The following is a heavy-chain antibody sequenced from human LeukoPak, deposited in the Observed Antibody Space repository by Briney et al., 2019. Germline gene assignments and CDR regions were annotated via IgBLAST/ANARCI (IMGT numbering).Heavy chain of an antibody. D-gene: IGHD3-22*01. CDR2: INTNTGDP. CDR3: AKNYYDSSGYYYAFDY. CDR1: GYTFSNYG. V-gene: IGHV7-4-1*02. J-gene: IGHJ4*02. Sequence: ASVKVSCKASGYTFSNYGIIWVRQAPGQGLEWMGWINTNTGDPTYAQGFTGRFVFSLDTSVSTAYLQISSLKAEDTAVYYCAKNYYDSSGYYYAFDYWGQGTLVTVSS.